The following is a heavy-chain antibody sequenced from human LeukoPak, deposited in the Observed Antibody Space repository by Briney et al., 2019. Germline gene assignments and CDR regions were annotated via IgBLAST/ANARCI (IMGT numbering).Heavy chain of an antibody. V-gene: IGHV4-59*08. CDR2: IYYSGTT. D-gene: IGHD5-12*01. CDR3: ARLLGESGAAGRFDP. CDR1: GGSISSYY. J-gene: IGHJ5*02. Sequence: KASETLSLTCSVSGGSISSYYWSWIRQPPGKGLEWIGNIYYSGTTNYNPSLKSRVTISVDKSKNHFSLNLSSVTAAETAVYYCARLLGESGAAGRFDPWGQGTLVTVSS.